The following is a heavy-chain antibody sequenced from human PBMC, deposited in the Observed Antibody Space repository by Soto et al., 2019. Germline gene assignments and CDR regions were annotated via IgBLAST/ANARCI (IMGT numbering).Heavy chain of an antibody. V-gene: IGHV3-23*01. Sequence: EVQLLESGGGVVQPGGSLRLACAASGFTFSTYGMSWVRQAPGKGLEWVSTISSSGGSTFYADSVKGRFTISRDNSKNTLTLQMSGLRAEDTAVYYCAKGVSWGFYDHWGQGNLVTVST. J-gene: IGHJ4*02. CDR1: GFTFSTYG. CDR3: AKGVSWGFYDH. D-gene: IGHD6-13*01. CDR2: ISSSGGST.